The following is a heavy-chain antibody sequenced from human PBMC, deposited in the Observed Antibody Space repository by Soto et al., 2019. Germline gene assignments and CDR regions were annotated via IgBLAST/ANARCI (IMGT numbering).Heavy chain of an antibody. CDR2: IIPIFGTA. Sequence: SVKVSCKASGGTFSSYAISWVRQAPGQGLEWMGGIIPIFGTANYAQKFQGRVTITADESTSTAYMELSSLRSEDTAVYYCARERSETNYYYYYGMDVWGQGTTVTVSS. CDR3: ARERSETNYYYYYGMDV. J-gene: IGHJ6*02. V-gene: IGHV1-69*13. CDR1: GGTFSSYA.